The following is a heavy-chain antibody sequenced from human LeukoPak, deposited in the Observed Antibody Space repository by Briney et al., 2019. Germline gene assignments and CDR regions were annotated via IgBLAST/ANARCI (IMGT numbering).Heavy chain of an antibody. J-gene: IGHJ6*03. CDR1: GGTLSSYA. Sequence: SVKVSCKASGGTLSSYAISWVRQAPGQGLEWMGGIIPIFGTANYAQKFQGRVTITADESTSTAYMELSRLRSEDTAVYYCARTPPSSGWYGDYYYYYYMDVCGKGTPVTISS. CDR3: ARTPPSSGWYGDYYYYYYMDV. V-gene: IGHV1-69*13. CDR2: IIPIFGTA. D-gene: IGHD6-19*01.